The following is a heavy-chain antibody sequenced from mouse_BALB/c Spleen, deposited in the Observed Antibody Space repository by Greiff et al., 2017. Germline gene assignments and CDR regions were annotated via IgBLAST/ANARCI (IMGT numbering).Heavy chain of an antibody. CDR1: GFSLTSYG. Sequence: VQLQESGPGLVAPSQSLSITCTVPGFSLTSYGVHWVRQPPGKGLEWLGVIWAGGSTNYNSARMSRLSINKDNSKSQVFLKMNSLQTDDTAMYYCARDEGYGNYVGAYWGQGTLVTVSA. V-gene: IGHV2-9*02. CDR2: IWAGGST. CDR3: ARDEGYGNYVGAY. D-gene: IGHD2-10*02. J-gene: IGHJ3*01.